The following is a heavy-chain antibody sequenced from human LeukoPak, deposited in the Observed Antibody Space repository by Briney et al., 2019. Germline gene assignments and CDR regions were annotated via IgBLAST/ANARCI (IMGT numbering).Heavy chain of an antibody. D-gene: IGHD5-24*01. J-gene: IGHJ4*02. Sequence: SETLSLTCAVYGGSFSGYYWSWIRQSPAKGLEWIGEINHSGSSNYNPSLKSRVTISVDTSKNQFSLKLSSVTAADTAVYYCARGRDGNNPGTHDYWGQGTLVTVSS. CDR1: GGSFSGYY. V-gene: IGHV4-34*01. CDR2: INHSGSS. CDR3: ARGRDGNNPGTHDY.